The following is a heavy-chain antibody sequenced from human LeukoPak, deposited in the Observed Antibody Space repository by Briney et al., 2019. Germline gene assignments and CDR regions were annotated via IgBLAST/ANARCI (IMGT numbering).Heavy chain of an antibody. J-gene: IGHJ4*02. V-gene: IGHV3-66*04. CDR3: ARRGHGYGSPFDY. Sequence: GGSLRLSCAASGFTVSSNYMSWVRQAPGKRLEWVSMIYSGGNIYYTDSVKGRFTISRDNYKNTLDLQMNSLRVEDTAVYYCARRGHGYGSPFDYWGQGTLVTVSS. D-gene: IGHD5-18*01. CDR2: IYSGGNI. CDR1: GFTVSSNY.